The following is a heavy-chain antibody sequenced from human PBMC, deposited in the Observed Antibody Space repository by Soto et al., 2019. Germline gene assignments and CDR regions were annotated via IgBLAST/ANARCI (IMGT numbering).Heavy chain of an antibody. CDR1: GFTFSSYS. D-gene: IGHD4-17*01. Sequence: EVQLVECAGDLVQPGRSLRLSCAASGFTFSSYSMNWVRQAPGKGLEWVSYISSSSSTIYYADSVKGRFTISRDNAKNSLYLQMNSLRAEDTAVYYCARDLNYGLFDYWGQGTLVTVSS. V-gene: IGHV3-48*01. J-gene: IGHJ4*02. CDR3: ARDLNYGLFDY. CDR2: ISSSSSTI.